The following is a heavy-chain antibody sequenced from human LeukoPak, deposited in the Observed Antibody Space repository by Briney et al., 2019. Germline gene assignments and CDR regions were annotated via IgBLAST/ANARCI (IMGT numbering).Heavy chain of an antibody. Sequence: SETLSLTCAVYGASFSNYYWSWIRQPPGKGLEWIGDINHRGSSNSNPSLTSRVTISVDTSKNQFSLNLSSVTAADTAVYYCARTDSTAGDLWTDYVGYFFDYWGQGSLVTVSS. CDR2: INHRGSS. CDR3: ARTDSTAGDLWTDYVGYFFDY. D-gene: IGHD3/OR15-3a*01. V-gene: IGHV4-34*01. J-gene: IGHJ4*02. CDR1: GASFSNYY.